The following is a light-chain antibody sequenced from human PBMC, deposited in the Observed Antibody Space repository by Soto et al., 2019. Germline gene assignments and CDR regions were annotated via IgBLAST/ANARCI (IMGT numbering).Light chain of an antibody. CDR3: QQYNNWPQT. CDR2: GAS. J-gene: IGKJ1*01. Sequence: EILMTQSPATLSVSPGERATLSCTASQSVSSNLAWYQQKPGQAPRLLIFGASTRATGIPARFRGSGSGTEFALTISSLQSEDFAVYYCQQYNNWPQTFGQGTKVEIK. V-gene: IGKV3-15*01. CDR1: QSVSSN.